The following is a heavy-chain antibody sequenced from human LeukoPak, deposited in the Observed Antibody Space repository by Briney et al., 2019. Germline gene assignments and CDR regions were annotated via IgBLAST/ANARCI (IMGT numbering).Heavy chain of an antibody. J-gene: IGHJ4*02. V-gene: IGHV3-23*01. CDR1: GFTFSSYA. Sequence: GGSLRLSCAASGFTFSSYAMSWVRQAPGKGLDRVSPISGSGGRTYYANSVKGRFTISRDNSKNTLYLQMNSLRAEDTAVYYCAKGRVSLFDYWGQGTLVTVSS. D-gene: IGHD5/OR15-5a*01. CDR2: ISGSGGRT. CDR3: AKGRVSLFDY.